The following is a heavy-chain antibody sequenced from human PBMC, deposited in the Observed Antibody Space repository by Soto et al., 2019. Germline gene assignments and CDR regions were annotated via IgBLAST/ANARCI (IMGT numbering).Heavy chain of an antibody. Sequence: QVQLVQSGAEVKKPGASVKVSCKASGYSFTSYYLHWVRQAPGQGLEWMGVLNPVGGGATYAQKFQGRVTMPRDTSTPTVYRELSSLRSEDTAMYYCARGYSRQPREYWGQGTLVTVSS. D-gene: IGHD5-12*01. CDR3: ARGYSRQPREY. CDR1: GYSFTSYY. J-gene: IGHJ4*02. CDR2: LNPVGGGA. V-gene: IGHV1-46*01.